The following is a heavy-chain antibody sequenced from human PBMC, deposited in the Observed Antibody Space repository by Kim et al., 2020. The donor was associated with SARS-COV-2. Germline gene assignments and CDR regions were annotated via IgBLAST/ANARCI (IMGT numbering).Heavy chain of an antibody. CDR2: ISFDGSKI. CDR3: ARGGEQRVVLGWFDT. CDR1: GFTFSSFG. V-gene: IGHV3-33*01. J-gene: IGHJ5*02. Sequence: GGSLRLSCATSGFTFSSFGMHWVRQAPGKGLELVAVISFDGSKIYYADSVKGRFTISRDNSKNTLYLQMDSLRAEDTAVYYCARGGEQRVVLGWFDTWGQGTLVTVSS. D-gene: IGHD2-15*01.